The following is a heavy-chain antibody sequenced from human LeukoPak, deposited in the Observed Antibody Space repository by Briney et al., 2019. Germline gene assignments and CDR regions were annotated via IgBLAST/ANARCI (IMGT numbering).Heavy chain of an antibody. D-gene: IGHD5-24*01. Sequence: PGGSLRLSCAASGFTISSNCMSWVRQAPGKGLEWVSIIYTDGNTYYTDSVKGRFTVSKDNSKNTLYLQMNSLRAEDTAVYYCARDHRLVREDNYFYYYFMDVWGKGTTVTVSS. J-gene: IGHJ6*03. CDR3: ARDHRLVREDNYFYYYFMDV. CDR2: IYTDGNT. CDR1: GFTISSNC. V-gene: IGHV3-53*01.